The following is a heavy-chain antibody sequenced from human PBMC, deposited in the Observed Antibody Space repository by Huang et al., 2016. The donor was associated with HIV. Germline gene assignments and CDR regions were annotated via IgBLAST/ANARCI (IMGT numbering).Heavy chain of an antibody. V-gene: IGHV1-8*02. CDR1: GYTFTNYD. Sequence: QVHLVQSGAEVKKPGASVKVSCKASGYTFTNYDINWVRQAPGRGLEWMGWMNPNTGNTGFAQGFQGRVTMTRKTSITTAYMELTSLTSEDTAVYYCARSAYGDLDYWGLGTLVIVSS. CDR3: ARSAYGDLDY. D-gene: IGHD4-17*01. J-gene: IGHJ4*02. CDR2: MNPNTGNT.